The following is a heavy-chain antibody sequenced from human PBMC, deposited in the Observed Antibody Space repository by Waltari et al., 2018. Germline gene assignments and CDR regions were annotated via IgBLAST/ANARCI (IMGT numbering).Heavy chain of an antibody. J-gene: IGHJ1*01. D-gene: IGHD1-26*01. CDR1: GFIFSNYW. CDR3: IRDLAGAWGR. Sequence: DVQLVESGGGLVQPGGSLRLSCVDSGFIFSNYWMHWVRQVPGKGLLWVARIKEDGKTTTYADSVRGRFAIYRDNARSTLYLQMNSLRVEDTAIYYCIRDLAGAWGRWGQGTLVTVSS. CDR2: IKEDGKTT. V-gene: IGHV3-74*03.